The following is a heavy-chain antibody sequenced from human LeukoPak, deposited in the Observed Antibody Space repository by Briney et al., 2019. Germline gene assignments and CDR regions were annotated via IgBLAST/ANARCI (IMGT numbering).Heavy chain of an antibody. Sequence: SETLSLTCTVSGGSISSYYWSWIRQPPGKGLEWTGYIYYSGSTNYNPSLKSRVTISVDTSKNQFSLKLSSVTAADTAVYYCAREGCSGGSCYSEYYFDYWGQGTLVTVSS. J-gene: IGHJ4*02. V-gene: IGHV4-59*01. D-gene: IGHD2-15*01. CDR2: IYYSGST. CDR1: GGSISSYY. CDR3: AREGCSGGSCYSEYYFDY.